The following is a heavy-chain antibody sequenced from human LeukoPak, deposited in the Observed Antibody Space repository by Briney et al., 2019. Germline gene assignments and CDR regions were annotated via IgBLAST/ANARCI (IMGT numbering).Heavy chain of an antibody. V-gene: IGHV3-74*03. D-gene: IGHD3-10*01. CDR2: IFSDGSST. Sequence: PRGSLRLSCAASVFTFSRYWMQCVRHAPGQGLVWVSHIFSDGSSTTYADSVKGRFTTSRDNAKNTLYLQMASLRAEDTAVYYCVRDNYGVDYWGQGTLVTVSS. J-gene: IGHJ4*02. CDR3: VRDNYGVDY. CDR1: VFTFSRYW.